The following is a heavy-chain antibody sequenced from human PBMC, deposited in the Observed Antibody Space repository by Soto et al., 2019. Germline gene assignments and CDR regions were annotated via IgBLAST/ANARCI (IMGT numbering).Heavy chain of an antibody. CDR3: ERGYSYGYWTSDFDS. D-gene: IGHD5-18*01. Sequence: QVQLVQSGAEVKKPGSSVKVSCKASGGTFSSYAISWVQQAPGQGLEWMGGNIPIFGTANYAQKYQGRVTITADESTSTAYMELSSLRSEDTAVYYCERGYSYGYWTSDFDSWGQGTLVTVSS. J-gene: IGHJ4*02. CDR1: GGTFSSYA. V-gene: IGHV1-69*01. CDR2: NIPIFGTA.